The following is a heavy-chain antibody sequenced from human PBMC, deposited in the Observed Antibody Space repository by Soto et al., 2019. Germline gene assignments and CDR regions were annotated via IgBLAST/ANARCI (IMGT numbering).Heavy chain of an antibody. CDR2: ISGSGGST. D-gene: IGHD6-13*01. Sequence: EVQLLESGGGLVQPGGSLRLSCAASGFTFSSYAMSWVRQAPGKGLEWVSAISGSGGSTYYADSVKGRFTISRDNSKNTVYQQMTSLRAEDTAVDYCAKDKWGGSSRGGMDVWGQGTTVTVSS. J-gene: IGHJ6*02. CDR3: AKDKWGGSSRGGMDV. CDR1: GFTFSSYA. V-gene: IGHV3-23*01.